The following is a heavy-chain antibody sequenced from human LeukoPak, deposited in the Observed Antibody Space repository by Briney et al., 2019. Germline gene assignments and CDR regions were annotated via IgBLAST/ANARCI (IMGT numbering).Heavy chain of an antibody. J-gene: IGHJ6*03. Sequence: TLSLTCTVSGGSISSGSYYWSWVRQPAGKGLEWIGRIYTSGSTNYNPSLKSRVTISLDTSKNQFSLKLSSVTAADTAVYYCARAPDYFYYYYMDVWGKGTTVTISS. V-gene: IGHV4-61*02. CDR3: ARAPDYFYYYYMDV. CDR2: IYTSGST. CDR1: GGSISSGSYY.